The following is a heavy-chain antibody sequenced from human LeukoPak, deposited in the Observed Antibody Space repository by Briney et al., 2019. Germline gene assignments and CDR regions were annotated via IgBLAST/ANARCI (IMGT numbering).Heavy chain of an antibody. J-gene: IGHJ4*02. CDR1: GFTFSSYA. Sequence: PGGSLRLSCAASGFTFSSYAMRWVRQAPGRGLEWVLGIDDGGFRTDYADSGKGRFTISRDNSKNTLFLQMSSLRAEDTAVYYCAKEDSSGYSGPLDYWGQGTLVTVSS. CDR3: AKEDSSGYSGPLDY. CDR2: IDDGGFRT. D-gene: IGHD3-22*01. V-gene: IGHV3-23*01.